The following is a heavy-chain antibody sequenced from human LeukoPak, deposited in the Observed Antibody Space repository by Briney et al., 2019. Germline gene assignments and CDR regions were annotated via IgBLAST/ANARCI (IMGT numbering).Heavy chain of an antibody. J-gene: IGHJ4*02. CDR3: ARVEYCSSTSCYGLFDY. CDR1: GFTFSSYW. CDR2: IKQDGSEK. Sequence: PGGSLRLSCAASGFTFSSYWMSWVRQAPGKGLEWVANIKQDGSEKYYVDSVKGRFTISRDNAKNSLYLQMNSLRAEDTAVYYCARVEYCSSTSCYGLFDYWGQGTLVTVSS. D-gene: IGHD2-2*01. V-gene: IGHV3-7*04.